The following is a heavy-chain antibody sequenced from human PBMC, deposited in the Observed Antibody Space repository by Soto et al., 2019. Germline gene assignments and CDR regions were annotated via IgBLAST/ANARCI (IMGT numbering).Heavy chain of an antibody. V-gene: IGHV4-39*01. CDR3: ARHGRYTPIAQLSHYAMYF. CDR2: FYYSGNT. D-gene: IGHD3-16*02. CDR1: GDFITNSLYY. Sequence: GPVFPSETLSLTCTVSGDFITNSLYYWVWIRQPPGKGLEWIGSFYYSGNTHYSPSLKSRVTLSVDTSKNQLSLMLKSVTAADSGVYYCARHGRYTPIAQLSHYAMYFWGQGTTVTVSS. J-gene: IGHJ6*02.